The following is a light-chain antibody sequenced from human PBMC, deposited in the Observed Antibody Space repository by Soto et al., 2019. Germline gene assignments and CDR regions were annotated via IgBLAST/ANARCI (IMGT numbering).Light chain of an antibody. Sequence: SYELTQPPSVSVAPGQTVRITCGGNNIGNTGVHWYQQKPGQAPVLVVYDDNDRPSGIPERFSGSNSGNTATLTINRVEDGDEADFYCQLWDSSTDHVVFGGGTKVTVL. CDR3: QLWDSSTDHVV. CDR1: NIGNTG. J-gene: IGLJ2*01. CDR2: DDN. V-gene: IGLV3-21*02.